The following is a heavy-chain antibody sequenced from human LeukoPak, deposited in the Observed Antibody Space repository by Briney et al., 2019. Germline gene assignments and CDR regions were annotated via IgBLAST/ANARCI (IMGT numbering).Heavy chain of an antibody. CDR1: GFTFSSYA. CDR2: ISGSGGST. Sequence: GGSLRLSCAASGFTFSSYAMSWVRQAPGKGLEWVSAISGSGGSTYYADSVKGRFTISRDNSKNTLHLQMNSLRAEDTAVYYCAKALWFGELSSYYYYGMDVWGQGTTVTVSS. D-gene: IGHD3-10*01. CDR3: AKALWFGELSSYYYYGMDV. V-gene: IGHV3-23*01. J-gene: IGHJ6*02.